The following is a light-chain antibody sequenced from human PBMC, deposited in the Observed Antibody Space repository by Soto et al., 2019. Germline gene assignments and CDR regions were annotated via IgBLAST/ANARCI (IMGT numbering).Light chain of an antibody. CDR1: HSVLYSSDNKNY. CDR2: WAS. J-gene: IGKJ1*01. Sequence: IVMTQSPDSLAVSLGERATINCKSIHSVLYSSDNKNYLAWYQQKPGQPPKLLIYWASTRESGVPDRFSGSGSGTDFTLTISSLQAEDVAVYYCQQYYSTLWTFGQGTKVDIK. V-gene: IGKV4-1*01. CDR3: QQYYSTLWT.